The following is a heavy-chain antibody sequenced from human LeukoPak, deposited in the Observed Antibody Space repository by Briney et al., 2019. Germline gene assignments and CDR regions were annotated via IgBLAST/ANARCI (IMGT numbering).Heavy chain of an antibody. D-gene: IGHD3-10*01. CDR1: GFTLSNYW. J-gene: IGHJ6*02. CDR2: MNSDGQTT. V-gene: IGHV3-74*01. Sequence: GGSLILSCAASGFTLSNYWMYWVRQAPGKGPVWVSRMNSDGQTTSYADSVKGRFTISRDNAKNTLYLQLNSLRAEDTAVYYCARRADVTLVRGVAYGMDVWGQGTTVTVSS. CDR3: ARRADVTLVRGVAYGMDV.